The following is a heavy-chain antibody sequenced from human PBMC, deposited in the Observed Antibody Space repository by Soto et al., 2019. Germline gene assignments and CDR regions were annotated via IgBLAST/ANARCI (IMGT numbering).Heavy chain of an antibody. V-gene: IGHV4-59*01. J-gene: IGHJ6*04. CDR2: IYYSGST. D-gene: IGHD6-25*01. CDR3: AREHERSGGMDV. CDR1: GCTISSYY. Sequence: PSETLSLTSPVSGCTISSYYWSWIRQPPGKGLEWIGYIYYSGSTNYNPSLKSRVTISVDTSKNQFSLKLSSVTAADTAVYYCAREHERSGGMDVWGKGTTVTVSS.